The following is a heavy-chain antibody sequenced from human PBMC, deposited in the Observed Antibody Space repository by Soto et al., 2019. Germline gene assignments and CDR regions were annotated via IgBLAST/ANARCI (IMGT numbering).Heavy chain of an antibody. V-gene: IGHV4-34*01. D-gene: IGHD2-21*01. J-gene: IGHJ4*02. Sequence: QVQLQQWGAGLLKPSETLSLTCAVYGGSFTSYYWGWIRQPPGKGLEWIGEISHSGSTNYNPSLKSLVIISVYTSKNQFALMLSAVTAADTAVYYCARGIESISVFDYWGQGTLVTVSS. CDR3: ARGIESISVFDY. CDR1: GGSFTSYY. CDR2: ISHSGST.